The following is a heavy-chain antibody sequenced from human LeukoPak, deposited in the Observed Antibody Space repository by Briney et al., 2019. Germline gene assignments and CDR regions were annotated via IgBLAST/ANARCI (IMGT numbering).Heavy chain of an antibody. CDR2: ISAYNGNT. CDR1: GYTFTSYG. V-gene: IGHV1-18*01. D-gene: IGHD6-19*01. CDR3: ARDAIESSGWYDAFDI. J-gene: IGHJ3*02. Sequence: ASVKVSCKASGYTFTSYGISWVRQAPGQGLEWMGWISAYNGNTNYAQKLQGRVTMTTDTSTSTAYMELRSLRSDDTAVYYCARDAIESSGWYDAFDIWGQGTMVTVSS.